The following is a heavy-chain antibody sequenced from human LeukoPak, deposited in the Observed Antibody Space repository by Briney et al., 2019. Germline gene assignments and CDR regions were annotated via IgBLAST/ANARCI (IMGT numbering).Heavy chain of an antibody. CDR3: ARGCSGGSCNYWYFDL. V-gene: IGHV1-46*01. Sequence: GASVKVSCKASGYTFASYYMHWVRQAPGQGLEWMGMINPSAGSTRYAQKFQGRVTMTRDTSTTTVYMELSSLRSEDTAVYYCARGCSGGSCNYWYFDLWGRGTLVTVSS. CDR1: GYTFASYY. CDR2: INPSAGST. D-gene: IGHD2-15*01. J-gene: IGHJ2*01.